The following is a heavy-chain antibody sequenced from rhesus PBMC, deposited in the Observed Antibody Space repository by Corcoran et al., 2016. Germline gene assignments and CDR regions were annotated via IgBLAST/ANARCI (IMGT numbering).Heavy chain of an antibody. J-gene: IGHJ1*01. Sequence: QLQLQESGPGLVKPSETLSLTCAVSGGSISRNYWSWIRQPPGKGLEWIGRISGSGGCTDYNPTLKSRVTISTDTSKNQFSLKLGSGTAADTAVYYCARSVNSGSYYPEYFEFWGQGALVTVSS. CDR3: ARSVNSGSYYPEYFEF. V-gene: IGHV4-173*01. CDR1: GGSISRNY. D-gene: IGHD3-16*01. CDR2: ISGSGGCT.